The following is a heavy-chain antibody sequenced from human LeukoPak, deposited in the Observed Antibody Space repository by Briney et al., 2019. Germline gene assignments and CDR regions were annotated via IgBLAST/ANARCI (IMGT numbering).Heavy chain of an antibody. CDR2: IYKSGTT. D-gene: IGHD1-26*01. Sequence: SETLSLTCAVSGDSITSTHWWSWVRQPPGKGLEWIGQIYKSGTTNYTPSLKSRATMSVDKSKNQFSLKVTSVTAADTAVYYCAREYDGRGYFVYWGEGTLVTVSS. CDR3: AREYDGRGYFVY. CDR1: GDSITSTHW. V-gene: IGHV4-4*02. J-gene: IGHJ4*02.